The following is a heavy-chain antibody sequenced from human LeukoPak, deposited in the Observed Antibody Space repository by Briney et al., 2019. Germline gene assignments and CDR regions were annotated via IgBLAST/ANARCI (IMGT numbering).Heavy chain of an antibody. CDR1: GGSISSYY. CDR2: IYYSGST. J-gene: IGHJ5*02. D-gene: IGHD3-9*01. CDR3: ASSHYDILTGSFQNWFDP. Sequence: SETLSLTCTVSGGSISSYYWSWIRQPPGKGLEWIGYIYYSGSTNYNPSLKSRVTISVDTSKNQFSLKLSSVTAADTAVYYCASSHYDILTGSFQNWFDPWGQGTLSPSPQ. V-gene: IGHV4-59*08.